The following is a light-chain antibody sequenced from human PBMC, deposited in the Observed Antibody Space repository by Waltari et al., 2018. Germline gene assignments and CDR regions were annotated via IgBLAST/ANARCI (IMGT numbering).Light chain of an antibody. J-gene: IGLJ3*02. Sequence: QSALTQPASVSGSPGQSITISCTGTSSAIRRSNFVSWYQHHPGKAPKLILYEVTKRPSGVSDRFSGSKSGNTASLTISGLQAEDDADYYCYSSAMSAFVVFGGGTKLTVL. CDR3: YSSAMSAFVV. V-gene: IGLV2-23*02. CDR2: EVT. CDR1: SSAIRRSNF.